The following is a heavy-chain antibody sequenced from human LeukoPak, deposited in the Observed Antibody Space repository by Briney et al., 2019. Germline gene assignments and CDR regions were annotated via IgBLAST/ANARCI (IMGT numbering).Heavy chain of an antibody. CDR1: SGSIKSYY. V-gene: IGHV4-4*07. Sequence: SETQSLTCTVSSGSIKSYYWGWVRQPPGKGLEWIGRIYTTGATQYNPSLKSRVTMSIDTSTNQFSLNLTSMTAADTAVYYCGRQGYTASYYFLDFWSQGTLVAVS. CDR2: IYTTGAT. D-gene: IGHD1-26*01. CDR3: GRQGYTASYYFLDF. J-gene: IGHJ4*02.